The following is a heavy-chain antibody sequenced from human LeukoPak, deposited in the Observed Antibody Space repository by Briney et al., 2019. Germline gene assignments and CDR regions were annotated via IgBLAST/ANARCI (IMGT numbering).Heavy chain of an antibody. Sequence: SETLSLTCTVSGGSISSSSYYWSWIRQPPGKGLEWIGSIYYSGSTYYNPSLKSRVTISVDTSKNQFSLKLSSVTAADTAVYYCARVWIVATISGAFDIWGQGTMVTVSS. CDR2: IYYSGST. V-gene: IGHV4-39*07. CDR1: GGSISSSSYY. CDR3: ARVWIVATISGAFDI. J-gene: IGHJ3*02. D-gene: IGHD5-12*01.